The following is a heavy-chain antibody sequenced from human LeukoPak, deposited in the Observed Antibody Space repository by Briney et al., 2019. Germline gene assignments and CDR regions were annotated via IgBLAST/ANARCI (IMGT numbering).Heavy chain of an antibody. CDR1: GGSFSGYY. CDR2: INHSGST. J-gene: IGHJ3*02. Sequence: PSETLSLTCAVYGGSFSGYYWSWIRQPPGKGLEWIGEINHSGSTNYNPSLKSRVTISVDTSKNQFSLKLSSVTAADTAVYYCARGTYVLRYFDGLFDAFDIWGQGTMVTVSS. D-gene: IGHD3-9*01. CDR3: ARGTYVLRYFDGLFDAFDI. V-gene: IGHV4-34*01.